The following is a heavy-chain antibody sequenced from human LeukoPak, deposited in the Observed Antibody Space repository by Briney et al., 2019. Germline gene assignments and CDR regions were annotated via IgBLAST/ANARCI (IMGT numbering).Heavy chain of an antibody. D-gene: IGHD6-13*01. CDR2: ISGSGSIT. Sequence: PGGSLRLSCAASGFTFSSYAMSWVRQAPGKGLEWVSAISGSGSITYYADSVKGRFTISRDNSKNTLYLQMNSLRAEDTAVYYCAREPYSSSWVDYWGQGTLVTVSS. CDR1: GFTFSSYA. V-gene: IGHV3-23*01. J-gene: IGHJ4*02. CDR3: AREPYSSSWVDY.